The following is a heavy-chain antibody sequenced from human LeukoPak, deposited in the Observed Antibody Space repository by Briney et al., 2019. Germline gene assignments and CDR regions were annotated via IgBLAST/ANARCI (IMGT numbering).Heavy chain of an antibody. CDR1: GFTFRNYG. CDR2: ISSSSSTI. V-gene: IGHV3-48*01. CDR3: AKDERNWNYNLASQTYD. Sequence: GGSLRLSCAASGFTFRNYGMNWVSHAPGKGLEWVSYISSSSSTIYYADSVKGRFTVSRDNSKNTLYLQMSSLRAEDTAVYYCAKDERNWNYNLASQTYDWGQGTLVTVSS. J-gene: IGHJ4*02. D-gene: IGHD1-7*01.